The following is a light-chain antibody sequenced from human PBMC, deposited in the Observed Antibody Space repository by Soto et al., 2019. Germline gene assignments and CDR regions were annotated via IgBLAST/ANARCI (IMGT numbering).Light chain of an antibody. CDR2: GAS. CDR3: QQYNKWPMYT. CDR1: QSISSN. J-gene: IGKJ2*01. V-gene: IGKV3-15*01. Sequence: EVLMTQSPATLSVSPGERATLSCRASQSISSNLAWYQQKPGQAPRLLIYGASIRATGIPARFSGSGSGTEFTLTISSLQSEDFAVYYCQQYNKWPMYTFGQGTKLEIK.